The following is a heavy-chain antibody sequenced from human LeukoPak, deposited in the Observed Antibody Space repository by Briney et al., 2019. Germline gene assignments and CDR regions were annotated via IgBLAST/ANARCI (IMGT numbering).Heavy chain of an antibody. CDR2: ISYDGSNK. D-gene: IGHD3-22*01. CDR3: TKSTAEASSGYPLDAFDI. CDR1: GFTFSSYG. Sequence: PGGSLRLSCAASGFTFSSYGMHWVRQAPGKGLEWVAVISYDGSNKYYADSVKGRFTISKDNSKNTLYLQMNSLRAEDTAIYYCTKSTAEASSGYPLDAFDIWGQGTMLTVSS. J-gene: IGHJ3*02. V-gene: IGHV3-30*18.